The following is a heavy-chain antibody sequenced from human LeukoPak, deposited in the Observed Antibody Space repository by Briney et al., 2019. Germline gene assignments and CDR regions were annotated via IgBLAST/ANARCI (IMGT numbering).Heavy chain of an antibody. CDR1: GYTFTNYD. V-gene: IGHV1-8*03. D-gene: IGHD3-10*01. CDR2: MNPDSGDT. Sequence: ASVKVSCKVSGYTFTNYDINWVRQAPGQGLEWMGWMNPDSGDTGYAQSFQGRITFTRDTSISTAYMELSSLRSEDTAVYYCARLGATMVRGVPQLWFDPWGQGTLVTVSS. CDR3: ARLGATMVRGVPQLWFDP. J-gene: IGHJ5*02.